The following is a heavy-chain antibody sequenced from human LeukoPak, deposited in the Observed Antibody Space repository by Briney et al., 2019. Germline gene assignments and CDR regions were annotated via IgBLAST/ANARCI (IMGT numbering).Heavy chain of an antibody. V-gene: IGHV4-59*01. J-gene: IGHJ6*03. CDR3: ARGKYDILTGYPVSYYYYYMDV. Sequence: SETLSLTCAVYGGSFSGYYWSWIRQPPGKGLEWVGYIYYSGSTNYNPSLKSRVTISVDTSKNQFSLKLNSVTAADTAVYYCARGKYDILTGYPVSYYYYYMDVWGKGTTVTISS. CDR2: IYYSGST. CDR1: GGSFSGYY. D-gene: IGHD3-9*01.